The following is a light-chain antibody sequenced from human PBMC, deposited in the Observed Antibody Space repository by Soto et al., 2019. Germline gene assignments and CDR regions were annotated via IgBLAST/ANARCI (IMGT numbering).Light chain of an antibody. J-gene: IGKJ1*01. CDR3: QQYGSSPPLT. CDR2: GAS. V-gene: IGKV3-20*01. Sequence: EIVLTQSPGTLSLSPGERATLSCRASQSVSSSYLAWYQQKPGQAPRLLLYGASSRATGNPDMFSGSGSRTDVTLTISRQEPEYLAVYCCQQYGSSPPLTFGQGTKVEIK. CDR1: QSVSSSY.